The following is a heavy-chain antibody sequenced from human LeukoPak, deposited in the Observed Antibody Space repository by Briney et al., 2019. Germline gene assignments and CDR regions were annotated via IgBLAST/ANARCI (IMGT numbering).Heavy chain of an antibody. CDR1: VIRLRNYG. Sequence: GGSLRLSRVVSVIRLRNYGMRWVRPAPGKGGEWVSVICESGGGTNYEDSVKGGLTISRDNSMNGLYLQMKSLRAEDTAVYFCGKRGVVIRGVLVIGFHKEAYYFDYWGQGILVTVSS. D-gene: IGHD3-10*01. CDR3: GKRGVVIRGVLVIGFHKEAYYFDY. J-gene: IGHJ4*02. CDR2: ICESGGGT. V-gene: IGHV3-23*01.